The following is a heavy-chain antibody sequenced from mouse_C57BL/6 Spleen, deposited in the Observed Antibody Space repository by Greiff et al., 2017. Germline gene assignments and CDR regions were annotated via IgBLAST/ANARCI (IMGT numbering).Heavy chain of an antibody. J-gene: IGHJ2*01. CDR1: GYTFTSYW. D-gene: IGHD1-1*01. Sequence: QVQLQQSGAELVKPGASVKLSCKASGYTFTSYWMQWVKQRPGQGLEWIGEIDPSDSYTNYNQKFKGKATLTVDTSSSTAYMQLSSLTSEASAVYYCARPYGTYCDYWGRGTTHTVPS. CDR3: ARPYGTYCDY. CDR2: IDPSDSYT. V-gene: IGHV1-50*01.